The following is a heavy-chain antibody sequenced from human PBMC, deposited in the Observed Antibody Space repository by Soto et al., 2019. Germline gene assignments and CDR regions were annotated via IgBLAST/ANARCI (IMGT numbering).Heavy chain of an antibody. CDR2: IVVGSGNT. CDR1: GFTFTSSA. V-gene: IGHV1-58*02. CDR3: AADGYYYDSSGLNYYYYGMDV. J-gene: IGHJ6*02. Sequence: QMQLVQSGPEVKKPGTSVKVSCKASGFTFTSSAMQWVRQARGQRLEWIGWIVVGSGNTNYAQKFQERVTITRDMSKSTAYMELSSLRSEDTAVYYCAADGYYYDSSGLNYYYYGMDVWGQGTTVTVSS. D-gene: IGHD3-22*01.